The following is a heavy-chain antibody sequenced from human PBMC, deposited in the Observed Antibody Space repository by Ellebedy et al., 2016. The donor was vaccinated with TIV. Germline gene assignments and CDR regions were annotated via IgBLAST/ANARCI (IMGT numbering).Heavy chain of an antibody. V-gene: IGHV3-48*03. CDR2: IRSSGSTI. Sequence: GESLKISCAASGFTFSRYELNCVRLAPEQVLERVSSIRSSGSTIYYADSVKGRFTISRDNAKNSLYLQMNSLRAEDTAVYYCASLHSSRHYLDYWGQGTLVTVAS. J-gene: IGHJ4*02. CDR3: ASLHSSRHYLDY. D-gene: IGHD4-11*01. CDR1: GFTFSRYE.